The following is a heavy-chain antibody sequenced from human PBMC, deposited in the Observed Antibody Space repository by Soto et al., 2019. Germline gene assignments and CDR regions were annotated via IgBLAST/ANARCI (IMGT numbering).Heavy chain of an antibody. CDR1: GGTFSSYA. J-gene: IGHJ4*02. CDR3: ARDQSLARQVAPDY. V-gene: IGHV1-69*13. CDR2: IVPIVDTS. Sequence: SVKVSCKTSGGTFSSYAISWVRQAPGQGLEWMGGIVPIVDTSTYAQKFQGRVTITADESTSTVYMELSSLRSDDTAVYYCARDQSLARQVAPDYWGQGTLDTVSS. D-gene: IGHD2-21*01.